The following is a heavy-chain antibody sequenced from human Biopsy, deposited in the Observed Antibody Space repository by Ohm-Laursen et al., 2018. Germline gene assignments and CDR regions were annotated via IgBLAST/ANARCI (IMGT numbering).Heavy chain of an antibody. J-gene: IGHJ4*02. V-gene: IGHV4-4*07. CDR1: DGSINDSF. CDR2: VFRNEAT. Sequence: TLSLPCNVSDGSINDSFWSWVRQPAGKGLEWIGRVFRNEATNYNPSLKGRVTMSIDRSKSQFSLTLRSVTAADTAVYYCTNSLGGAYWGPGILVTVSS. D-gene: IGHD3-10*01. CDR3: TNSLGGAY.